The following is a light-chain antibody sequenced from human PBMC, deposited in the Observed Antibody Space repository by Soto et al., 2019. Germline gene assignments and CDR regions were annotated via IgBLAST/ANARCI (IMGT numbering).Light chain of an antibody. J-gene: IGKJ1*01. CDR3: QQYNAWPRT. Sequence: EIVMTQSPATLSVSPGERATLSCRGSQSLSSNLAWYQQKPGQAPRPLIYGASTRATGVPARFSGGGSGTEFTLTISSFQSEDFAVYYCQQYNAWPRTFGQGTKVAIK. CDR2: GAS. CDR1: QSLSSN. V-gene: IGKV3-15*01.